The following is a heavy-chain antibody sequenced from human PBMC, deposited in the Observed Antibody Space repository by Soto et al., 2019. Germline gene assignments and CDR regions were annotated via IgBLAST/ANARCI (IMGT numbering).Heavy chain of an antibody. CDR1: GGSISDDTYY. J-gene: IGHJ5*02. V-gene: IGHV4-39*01. CDR2: IYYSGTS. D-gene: IGHD2-8*01. Sequence: PSETLSLTCTVSGGSISDDTYYWGWIRQPPGKGLEWIGSIYYSGTSSYNPSLESRVTMSVDTSKKQLSLRLRSVTATDTAVYNCASNGDCTRPGCIGGWFDPWGPGTLVTVSS. CDR3: ASNGDCTRPGCIGGWFDP.